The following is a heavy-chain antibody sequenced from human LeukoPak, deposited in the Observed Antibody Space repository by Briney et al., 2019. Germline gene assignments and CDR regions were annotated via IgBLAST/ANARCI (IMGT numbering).Heavy chain of an antibody. CDR2: IKEDGSEM. CDR1: GFTFSSCW. CDR3: ARGAAAAGTALFDY. J-gene: IGHJ4*02. V-gene: IGHV3-7*04. D-gene: IGHD6-13*01. Sequence: PGGSLRLYCAAFGFTFSSCWMSWVRQAPGKGLEWVANIKEDGSEMYYVDSEKGRFTISRDNAKNSLYLRMNSLRAEDTAVYYCARGAAAAGTALFDYWGQGTLVTVSS.